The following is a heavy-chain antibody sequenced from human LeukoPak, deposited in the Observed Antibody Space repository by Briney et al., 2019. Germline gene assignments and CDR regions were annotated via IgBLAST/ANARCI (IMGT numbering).Heavy chain of an antibody. Sequence: TGGSLRLSCAASGFTFSSYAMSWVRQAPGKGLEWVSAISGSGGSTYYADSVKGRFTISRDSSKNTLYLQMNSLRAEDTAVYYCAKGGGSYRASYYYYMDVWGKGTTVTVSS. D-gene: IGHD1-26*01. CDR3: AKGGGSYRASYYYYMDV. CDR1: GFTFSSYA. CDR2: ISGSGGST. J-gene: IGHJ6*03. V-gene: IGHV3-23*01.